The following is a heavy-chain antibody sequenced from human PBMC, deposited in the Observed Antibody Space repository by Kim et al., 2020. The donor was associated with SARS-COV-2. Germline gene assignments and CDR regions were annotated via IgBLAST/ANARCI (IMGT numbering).Heavy chain of an antibody. V-gene: IGHV3-23*01. Sequence: YAGSVKGRFTISRDNSKTALNLEMNSLRAEDTALYYCAKVTTITAPFYDYWGQGTLVTVSS. D-gene: IGHD4-4*01. J-gene: IGHJ4*02. CDR3: AKVTTITAPFYDY.